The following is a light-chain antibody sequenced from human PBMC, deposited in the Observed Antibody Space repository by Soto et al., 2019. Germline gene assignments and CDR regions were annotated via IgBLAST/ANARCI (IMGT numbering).Light chain of an antibody. J-gene: IGKJ1*01. CDR3: RQYGSSPPWT. V-gene: IGKV3-20*01. Sequence: EIVLTQSPGTLSLSPGDRATLSCRTSQSVSSSYLAWYQQKPDQVPRLLIYGASSRATGIPDRFSGSGCGTDFTPTITRLVPEDFAVYYCRQYGSSPPWTFGQGTKVEIK. CDR1: QSVSSSY. CDR2: GAS.